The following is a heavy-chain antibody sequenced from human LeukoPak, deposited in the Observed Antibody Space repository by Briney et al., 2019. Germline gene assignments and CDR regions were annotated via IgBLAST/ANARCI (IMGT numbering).Heavy chain of an antibody. CDR1: EYTFTGYY. CDR3: ARVSSSSSFPMDV. J-gene: IGHJ6*03. V-gene: IGHV1-2*02. CDR2: INPNSGGT. Sequence: ASVTVSCKASEYTFTGYYMHWERQAPGQGLEWMGWINPNSGGTNYAQKFQGRVTMTRDTSISTAYMELSRLRSDDTAVYYCARVSSSSSFPMDVWGKGTTVTVSS. D-gene: IGHD6-13*01.